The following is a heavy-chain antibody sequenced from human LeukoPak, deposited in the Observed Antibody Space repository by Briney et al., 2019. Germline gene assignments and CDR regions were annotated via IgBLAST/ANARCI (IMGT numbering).Heavy chain of an antibody. CDR1: GNTFSSYA. J-gene: IGHJ6*02. V-gene: IGHV7-4-1*02. Sequence: ASVKVSCKASGNTFSSYAMNWVRQAPGQGLEWMGWINANTGNPTYAQAFTGRFVFSLDTSVSTAYLQISSLKAEDTAVYYCARSTSDSSGGTYYYNYGMDVWGQGTTVTVSS. D-gene: IGHD6-19*01. CDR3: ARSTSDSSGGTYYYNYGMDV. CDR2: INANTGNP.